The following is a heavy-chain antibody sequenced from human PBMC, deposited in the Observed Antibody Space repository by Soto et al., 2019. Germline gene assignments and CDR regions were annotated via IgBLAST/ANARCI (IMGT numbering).Heavy chain of an antibody. Sequence: QVQLVQSGAEVKKPGSSVTVSCTASGGSLRNSVISWVRQAPAQRLEWMGGVIPILGTANYAQKFQGRVTMTADEATSTAYMDLSSLSPDDTAVYYCARLGHPGHWGPGTLVIVSS. CDR3: ARLGHPGH. V-gene: IGHV1-69*01. CDR2: VIPILGTA. CDR1: GGSLRNSV. J-gene: IGHJ4*02.